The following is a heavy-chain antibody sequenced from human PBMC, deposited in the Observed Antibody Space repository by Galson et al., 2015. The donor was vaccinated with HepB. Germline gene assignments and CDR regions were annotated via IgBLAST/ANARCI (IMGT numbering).Heavy chain of an antibody. J-gene: IGHJ4*01. CDR2: ISRSSSYI. Sequence: SLRLSCAASGFTFSSYGMNWVRQAPGKGLEWVSSISRSSSYIYYADSVKGRFTISRDNAKNSLYLQMNSLRAEDTAVYYCSESSNSWSIDYWGQGTLVTVSS. CDR1: GFTFSSYG. D-gene: IGHD6-13*01. V-gene: IGHV3-21*01. CDR3: SESSNSWSIDY.